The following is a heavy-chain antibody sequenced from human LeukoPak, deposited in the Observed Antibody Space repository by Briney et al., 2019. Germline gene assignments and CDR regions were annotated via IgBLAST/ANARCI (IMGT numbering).Heavy chain of an antibody. D-gene: IGHD5-24*01. Sequence: GGSLRLSCAASGFSFSSYRMNWVRQAPGKGLEWVSSVSNSGDYIHYADSVKGRFTISRDNSKNSLYLQMNSLRAEDTAVYYCARGEGDGYYYYYMDVWGKGTTVTVSS. CDR2: VSNSGDYI. V-gene: IGHV3-21*06. CDR1: GFSFSSYR. CDR3: ARGEGDGYYYYYMDV. J-gene: IGHJ6*03.